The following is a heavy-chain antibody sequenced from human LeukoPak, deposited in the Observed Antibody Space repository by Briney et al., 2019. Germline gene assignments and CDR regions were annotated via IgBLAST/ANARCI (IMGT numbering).Heavy chain of an antibody. CDR3: ARAICSGTSCANWFDP. Sequence: SETLSLTCAVSGGSISSGGYSWSWIRQPPGKGLEWLGYIYHSGSTYYNPSLQSRVTISVDRSKHQFSLKLSSVTAADTAVYYCARAICSGTSCANWFDPWGQGTLVTVSS. CDR1: GGSISSGGYS. D-gene: IGHD2-2*01. V-gene: IGHV4-30-2*01. CDR2: IYHSGST. J-gene: IGHJ5*02.